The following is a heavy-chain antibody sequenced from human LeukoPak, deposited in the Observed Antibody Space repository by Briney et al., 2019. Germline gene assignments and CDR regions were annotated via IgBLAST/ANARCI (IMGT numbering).Heavy chain of an antibody. CDR1: GVSISSSSYY. J-gene: IGHJ6*02. D-gene: IGHD6-19*01. CDR2: IYYSGST. Sequence: KTSETLSLTCTVSGVSISSSSYYWGWLRQPPGKGLEWIGSIYYSGSTYYNPSLKSRVTISVDTSKIQFSLKLSSVTAADTAVYYCGAGTDHYYYYYGMDVWGQGTTVTVSS. CDR3: GAGTDHYYYYYGMDV. V-gene: IGHV4-39*01.